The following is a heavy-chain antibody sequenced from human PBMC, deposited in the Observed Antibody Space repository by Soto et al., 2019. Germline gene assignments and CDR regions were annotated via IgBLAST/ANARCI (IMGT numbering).Heavy chain of an antibody. CDR3: AGGEWELPYYYYYYGMDV. V-gene: IGHV6-1*01. J-gene: IGHJ6*02. CDR1: GDSVSSNSAA. D-gene: IGHD1-26*01. Sequence: SQTLSLTCAISGDSVSSNSAAWNWIRQSPSRGLEWLGRTYYRSKWYNDYAVSVKSRITINPDTSKNQFPLQLNSVTPEDTAVYYCAGGEWELPYYYYYYGMDVWGQGTTVTVSS. CDR2: TYYRSKWYN.